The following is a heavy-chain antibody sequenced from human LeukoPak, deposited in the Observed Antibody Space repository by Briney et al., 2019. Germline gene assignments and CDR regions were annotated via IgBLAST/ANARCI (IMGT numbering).Heavy chain of an antibody. Sequence: PSETLSLTCAVYGGSFSGYYWSWIRQPPGKGLEWIGEINHSGSTNYNPSLKSRVTISVDTSKNQFSLKLSSVTAADTVVYYCARGRGAAAGTFGIWGQGTLVTVSS. CDR3: ARGRGAAAGTFGI. J-gene: IGHJ4*02. CDR1: GGSFSGYY. CDR2: INHSGST. V-gene: IGHV4-34*01. D-gene: IGHD6-13*01.